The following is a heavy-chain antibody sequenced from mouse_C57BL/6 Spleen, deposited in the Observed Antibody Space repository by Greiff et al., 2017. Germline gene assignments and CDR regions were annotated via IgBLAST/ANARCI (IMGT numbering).Heavy chain of an antibody. Sequence: QVQLQQSGAELVRPGSSVKLSCKASGYTFTSYWMHWVKQRPIQGLEWIGNIDPSDSETHYNQKFKDKATLTVDKSSSTAYMQLSSLTSEDSAVYYCARSSAYYSNLYAMDYWGQGTSVTVSS. CDR3: ARSSAYYSNLYAMDY. V-gene: IGHV1-52*01. CDR2: IDPSDSET. CDR1: GYTFTSYW. D-gene: IGHD2-5*01. J-gene: IGHJ4*01.